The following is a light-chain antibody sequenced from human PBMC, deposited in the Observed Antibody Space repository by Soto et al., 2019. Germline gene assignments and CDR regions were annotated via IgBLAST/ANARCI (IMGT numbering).Light chain of an antibody. Sequence: QLVLTQPPSVSGAPGQRVTISCTGSSSNIGAGYDVHWYQQLPGTAPKLLIYGNSNRPSGVPDRFSGSKSGTSASLAITGLQAEDEADYYCQSYDSSLSAPDVFGTGTKVTVL. CDR3: QSYDSSLSAPDV. V-gene: IGLV1-40*01. CDR1: SSNIGAGYD. CDR2: GNS. J-gene: IGLJ1*01.